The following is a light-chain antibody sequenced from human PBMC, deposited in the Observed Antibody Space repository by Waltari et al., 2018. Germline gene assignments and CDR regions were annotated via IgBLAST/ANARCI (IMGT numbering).Light chain of an antibody. V-gene: IGLV1-44*01. CDR2: SNN. Sequence: QSVLTQPPSASGTPGQRVTISCSGSSSNIGRNTVNWYLHLPGTPPKPPLCSNNQGPSRVPARFSGYTSGTSASLAISGLQSEDEADYYCAAWDDSLHGPVFGGGTKLTVL. CDR3: AAWDDSLHGPV. J-gene: IGLJ2*01. CDR1: SSNIGRNT.